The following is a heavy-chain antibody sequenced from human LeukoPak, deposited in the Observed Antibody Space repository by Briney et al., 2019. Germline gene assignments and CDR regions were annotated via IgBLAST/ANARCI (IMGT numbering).Heavy chain of an antibody. D-gene: IGHD3-9*01. CDR3: EKDYDILTGAPDFDY. CDR1: GFTFSSYG. CDR2: IRYDGSNK. Sequence: PGGSLRLSCAASGFTFSSYGMHWVRQAPGKGLEWVAFIRYDGSNKYYADSVKGRFTISRDNSKNTLYLQMNSLRAEDTAVYYCEKDYDILTGAPDFDYWGQGTLVTVSS. J-gene: IGHJ4*02. V-gene: IGHV3-30*02.